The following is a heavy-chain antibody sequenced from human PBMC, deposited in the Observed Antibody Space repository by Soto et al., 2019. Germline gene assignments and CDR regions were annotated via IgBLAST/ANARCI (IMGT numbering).Heavy chain of an antibody. J-gene: IGHJ6*02. V-gene: IGHV1-46*01. Sequence: VASVKVSCKASGYTFTSYYMHWVRQAPGQGLEWMGIINPSGGSTSYAQKFQGRVTMTRDTSTSTVYMELSSLRSEDTAVYYCARDNWNDHYDPIQPYYRLAVWGQGTPVTVSS. CDR1: GYTFTSYY. CDR3: ARDNWNDHYDPIQPYYRLAV. D-gene: IGHD1-20*01. CDR2: INPSGGST.